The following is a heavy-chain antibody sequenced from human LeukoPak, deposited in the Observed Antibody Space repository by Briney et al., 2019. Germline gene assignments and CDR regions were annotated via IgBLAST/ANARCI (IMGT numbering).Heavy chain of an antibody. V-gene: IGHV3-23*01. D-gene: IGHD3/OR15-3a*01. Sequence: PGGSLRLSCAASGFTFSSYAMSWVRQAPGKGLEWVSAISGSGGSTYYADSVKGRFTISRDNSKNTLYLQMNSLRSEDTAVYYCATGTSGYFDYWGQGTLVTVSS. J-gene: IGHJ4*02. CDR2: ISGSGGST. CDR1: GFTFSSYA. CDR3: ATGTSGYFDY.